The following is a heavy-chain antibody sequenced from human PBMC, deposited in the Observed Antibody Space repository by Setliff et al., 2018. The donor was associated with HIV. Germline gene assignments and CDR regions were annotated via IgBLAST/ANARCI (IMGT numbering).Heavy chain of an antibody. CDR1: GGSISNFY. CDR3: VGIYADYSYYLDV. D-gene: IGHD4-17*01. CDR2: IYTSGST. V-gene: IGHV4-4*08. J-gene: IGHJ6*03. Sequence: SETLSLTCTVSGGSISNFYWSWIRQPPGKGLEWIGYIYTSGSTNYNPSLKSRVTMSIDTSKNQFSLNLASVTAADTAIYYCVGIYADYSYYLDVWGKGTTVTVSS.